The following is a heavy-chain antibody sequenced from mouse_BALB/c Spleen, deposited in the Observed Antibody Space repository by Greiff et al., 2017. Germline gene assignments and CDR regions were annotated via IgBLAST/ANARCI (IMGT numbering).Heavy chain of an antibody. Sequence: EVQLQQSGPELGKPGASVKISCKASGYSFTGYNMYWVKQSHRKSLEWIGYIDPYNGGTSYNQKSKGKATLTVDKSSSTAYMHLNSLTSEDSAIYYCARAFPPCWYFDVWGAGTTVTVSS. J-gene: IGHJ1*01. CDR2: IDPYNGGT. CDR1: GYSFTGYN. CDR3: ARAFPPCWYFDV. V-gene: IGHV1S135*01.